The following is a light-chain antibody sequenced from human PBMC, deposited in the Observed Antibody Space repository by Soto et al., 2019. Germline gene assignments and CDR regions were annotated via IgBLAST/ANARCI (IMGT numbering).Light chain of an antibody. J-gene: IGKJ5*01. V-gene: IGKV3-15*01. Sequence: THAPATLAVAPGETATRSRSASQSVSTKLAWYQQKPGQAPRLLINGASPRATGVPARFSGWGSGPEFTFTISSLQSEDFAVSYCQQYHNWPPITFGQGTRLEIK. CDR2: GAS. CDR1: QSVSTK. CDR3: QQYHNWPPIT.